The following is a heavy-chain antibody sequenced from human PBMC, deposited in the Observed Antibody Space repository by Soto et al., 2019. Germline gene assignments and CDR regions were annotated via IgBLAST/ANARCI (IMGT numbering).Heavy chain of an antibody. J-gene: IGHJ5*02. Sequence: SENLSLTCIVSGGSISSGAYYWNWIRQHPGRGLAWIGYIYYSGSTHYNPSLKSRVTISVDTSKNQFSLNLSSVTDADTAVYYCARDGVPTDYYDNTGYYKNWFDPWGQGTLVTVS. D-gene: IGHD3-22*01. CDR1: GGSISSGAYY. CDR3: ARDGVPTDYYDNTGYYKNWFDP. V-gene: IGHV4-31*03. CDR2: IYYSGST.